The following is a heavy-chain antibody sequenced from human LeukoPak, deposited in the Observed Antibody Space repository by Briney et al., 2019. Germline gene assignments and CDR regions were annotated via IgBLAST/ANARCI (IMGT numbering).Heavy chain of an antibody. J-gene: IGHJ4*02. CDR1: GFTFSSYG. Sequence: GGSLRLSCAASGFTFSSYGMHWVRQAPGKGLEWVAVIWYDGSNKYYADSVKGRFTISRDNSKNTLYLQMNSLRAEDTAVYYCAKDSPDYGDYCFDYWGQGTLVTVSS. CDR3: AKDSPDYGDYCFDY. V-gene: IGHV3-33*06. D-gene: IGHD4-17*01. CDR2: IWYDGSNK.